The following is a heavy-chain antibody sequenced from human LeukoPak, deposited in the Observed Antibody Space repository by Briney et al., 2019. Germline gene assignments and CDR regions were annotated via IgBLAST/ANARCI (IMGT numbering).Heavy chain of an antibody. V-gene: IGHV3-23*01. D-gene: IGHD3-9*01. Sequence: GRSLRLSCAASGFSFNTYAMSWVRQAPGKGLEWVSTISGRGDSPFYADSVKGRFSISRDNSKNTLFLHMNSLRAEDTAVYYCARDPGYAIYYFDYWGQGNLVTVSS. CDR2: ISGRGDSP. CDR3: ARDPGYAIYYFDY. J-gene: IGHJ4*02. CDR1: GFSFNTYA.